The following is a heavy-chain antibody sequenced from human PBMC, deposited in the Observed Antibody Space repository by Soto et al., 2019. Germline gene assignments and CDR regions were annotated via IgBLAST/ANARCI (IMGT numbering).Heavy chain of an antibody. CDR3: ATDLLWFGEPPFGWFDP. CDR2: FDPEDGET. Sequence: GASVKVSCKVSGYTLTELSIHWVRQAPGKGLEWMGGFDPEDGETIYAQKFQGRVTMTEDTSTDTAYMELSSLRSEDTAVYYCATDLLWFGEPPFGWFDPWGQGTLVTVSS. D-gene: IGHD3-10*01. V-gene: IGHV1-24*01. J-gene: IGHJ5*02. CDR1: GYTLTELS.